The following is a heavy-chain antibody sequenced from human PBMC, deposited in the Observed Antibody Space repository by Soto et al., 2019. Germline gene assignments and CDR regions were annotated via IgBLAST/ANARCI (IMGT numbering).Heavy chain of an antibody. CDR1: GGSISRYY. CDR2: IYFSGST. V-gene: IGHV4-59*08. Sequence: SETLSLTCTVSGGSISRYYWSWIRQPPGKGLEWIGYIYFSGSTNYNPSLKSRVTISVDTSKNQFSLRLSSVTAADTAVYYCARRVSNYSDFHYYYMDVWGKGTTVTVSS. D-gene: IGHD4-4*01. CDR3: ARRVSNYSDFHYYYMDV. J-gene: IGHJ6*03.